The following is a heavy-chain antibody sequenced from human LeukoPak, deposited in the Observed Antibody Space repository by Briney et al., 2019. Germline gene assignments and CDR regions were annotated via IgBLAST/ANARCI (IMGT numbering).Heavy chain of an antibody. J-gene: IGHJ4*02. D-gene: IGHD5-24*01. V-gene: IGHV3-74*01. CDR3: ARDRDGYNY. CDR2: IDTDGSTT. CDR1: GFTFSNFL. Sequence: PGGSLRLSCAASGFTFSNFLMHWVRQDPGKGLVWVARIDTDGSTTHYADSVKGRFTISRDNAKNMLYLQMDSLRAEDTAVYYCARDRDGYNYWGQGTLVTVSS.